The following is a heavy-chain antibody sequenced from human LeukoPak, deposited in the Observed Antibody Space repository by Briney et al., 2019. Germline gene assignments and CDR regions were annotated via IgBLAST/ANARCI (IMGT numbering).Heavy chain of an antibody. Sequence: AGGSLRLSCAASGFTFKSYGMHWVRQAPGKGLEWVALISLDGSYKFYADFVKGRFTISRDNSKSTLYLQMSSLRAEDTAVYYRARDSGSLPFHQWGQGTLVTVSS. V-gene: IGHV3-30-3*01. J-gene: IGHJ1*01. CDR2: ISLDGSYK. D-gene: IGHD1-26*01. CDR1: GFTFKSYG. CDR3: ARDSGSLPFHQ.